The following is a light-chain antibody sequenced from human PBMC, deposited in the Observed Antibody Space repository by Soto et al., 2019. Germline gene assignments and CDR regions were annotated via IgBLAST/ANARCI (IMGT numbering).Light chain of an antibody. CDR2: NNN. CDR1: NFNIGSHT. J-gene: IGLJ3*02. V-gene: IGLV1-44*01. Sequence: QSVLTQPPSASGTPGQRVTISCSGSNFNIGSHTVNWYQQLPGTAPKLLMHNNNRRPSGVPERFSGSKSGTSASLAISGLQSEDEADYSCSVWDDSLKGWVFGGGTKLTVL. CDR3: SVWDDSLKGWV.